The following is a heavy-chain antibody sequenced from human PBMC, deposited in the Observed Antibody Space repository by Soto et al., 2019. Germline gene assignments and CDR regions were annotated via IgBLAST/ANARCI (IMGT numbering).Heavy chain of an antibody. CDR1: GGSISTYY. D-gene: IGHD4-17*01. J-gene: IGHJ4*02. CDR3: ARVSGGDYDRHFDY. Sequence: SETLSLTCTVSGGSISTYYWNWIRQPPGKGLEWIGYIYYTGNTNYNPSLKSRVTISVDTSKNQFSLKLRSVTAADTAVYYCARVSGGDYDRHFDYWGQGTLVTVSS. CDR2: IYYTGNT. V-gene: IGHV4-59*01.